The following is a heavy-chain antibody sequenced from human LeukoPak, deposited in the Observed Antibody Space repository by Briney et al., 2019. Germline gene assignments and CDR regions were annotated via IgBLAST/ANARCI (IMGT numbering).Heavy chain of an antibody. CDR1: GFTFSNYN. CDR3: ARDSAGHDY. J-gene: IGHJ4*02. V-gene: IGHV3-48*04. Sequence: PGGSLRLSCATSGFTFSNYNMHWVRQAPGKGLEWVSYISSSGSTIYYADSVKGRFTISRDNAKKSLYLQMDSLRAEDTAVYYCARDSAGHDYWGQGTLVTVSS. CDR2: ISSSGSTI.